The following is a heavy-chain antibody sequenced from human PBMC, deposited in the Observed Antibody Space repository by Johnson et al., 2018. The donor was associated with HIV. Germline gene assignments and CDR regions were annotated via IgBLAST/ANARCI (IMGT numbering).Heavy chain of an antibody. J-gene: IGHJ3*02. Sequence: VQLVESGGGLVQPGGSLRLSCAASGFTFSSYAMSWVRQAPGTGLEWVSAISGSAGSTDYADSVNARFTISRDNSKNALYLQMNSLRAEDTAVYYCAKEPLVRGVNAFDIWGQGTMVTVSS. CDR1: GFTFSSYA. CDR3: AKEPLVRGVNAFDI. D-gene: IGHD3-10*01. V-gene: IGHV3-23*04. CDR2: ISGSAGST.